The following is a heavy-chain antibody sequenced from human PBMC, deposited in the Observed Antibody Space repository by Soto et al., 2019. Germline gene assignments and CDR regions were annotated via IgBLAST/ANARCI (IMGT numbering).Heavy chain of an antibody. D-gene: IGHD3-3*01. V-gene: IGHV4-39*01. CDR3: ARLLSGSRFWSGYTARYYYMDV. CDR2: IYYSGST. CDR1: GGSISSSSYY. Sequence: QLQLQESGPGLVKPSETLSLTCTVSGGSISSSSYYWGWIRQPPGKGLEWIGSIYYSGSTYYNPSLKSRVTISVDTSKNQFSLKLSSVTAADTAVYYCARLLSGSRFWSGYTARYYYMDVWGKGTTVTVSS. J-gene: IGHJ6*03.